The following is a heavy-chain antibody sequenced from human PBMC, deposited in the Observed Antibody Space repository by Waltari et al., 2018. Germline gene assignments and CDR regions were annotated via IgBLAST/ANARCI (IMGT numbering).Heavy chain of an antibody. V-gene: IGHV3-30*18. CDR1: GFTFSSYG. J-gene: IGHJ4*02. CDR3: AKELGGADY. CDR2: ISDDGSNK. D-gene: IGHD3-16*01. Sequence: QVQLVESGGGVVQPGRSLRLSCAASGFTFSSYGMHWVRQAPGKGLEGVAVISDDGSNKYHADSVKCRFTISRDNSKNTLELQMNSLRAEDTAVYYCAKELGGADYWGQGTLVTVSS.